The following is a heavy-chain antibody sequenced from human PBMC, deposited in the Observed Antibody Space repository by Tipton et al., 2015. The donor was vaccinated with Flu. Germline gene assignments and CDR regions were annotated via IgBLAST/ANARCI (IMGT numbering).Heavy chain of an antibody. Sequence: LSLTCTVSGGSITSYYWSWIRQPPGKGLEWVSVIYSDGSTYYIDSVKGRFTISRDNSKNMLSLQMNNLRAEDTAVYYCARGQGANPWGQGTLVTVSS. V-gene: IGHV3-53*01. CDR1: GGSITSYY. CDR3: ARGQGANP. J-gene: IGHJ5*02. CDR2: IYSDGST.